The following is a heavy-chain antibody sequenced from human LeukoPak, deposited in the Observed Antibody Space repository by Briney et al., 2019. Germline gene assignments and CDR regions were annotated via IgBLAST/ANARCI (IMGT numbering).Heavy chain of an antibody. V-gene: IGHV4-39*01. CDR3: ARHEYYDSSAYPNAFDI. Sequence: PSETLSLTCTVSGGTFSNSSYYWGWLRQSPGKGLEWFGSIYYSGSTCYNPSLRSRVTISIDTSKNQFSLKLSSVTAADTAVYYCARHEYYDSSAYPNAFDIWGQGTMVTVS. CDR2: IYYSGST. CDR1: GGTFSNSSYY. D-gene: IGHD3-22*01. J-gene: IGHJ3*02.